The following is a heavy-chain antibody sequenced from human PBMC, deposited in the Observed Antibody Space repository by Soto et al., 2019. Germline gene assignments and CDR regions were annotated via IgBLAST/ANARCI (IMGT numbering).Heavy chain of an antibody. CDR3: TRHLMDV. V-gene: IGHV3-73*01. J-gene: IGHJ6*02. CDR2: IRSKANNYAA. CDR1: GFTFSASA. Sequence: EVQLVESGGGLVRPGGSLKLSCATSGFTFSASAMHWVRQASGKGLEWVGHIRSKANNYAAAYAASVKGRFTISRDDSKNTAYLQMNSLKTEDTAVYYCTRHLMDVWDQGTTVTVSS.